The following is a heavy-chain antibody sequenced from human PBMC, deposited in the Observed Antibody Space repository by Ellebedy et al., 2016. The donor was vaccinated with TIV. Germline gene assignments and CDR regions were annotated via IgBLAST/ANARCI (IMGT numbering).Heavy chain of an antibody. Sequence: GESLKISXAASGFSFSWHWMHWVRQAPGKGLVWVSRINNDGTATTYADSVKGRFTISRDNTKNTLYLQMNSLRAEDTAVYYCARVSGKYYFDDWGQGTLVTVSS. V-gene: IGHV3-74*01. CDR2: INNDGTAT. CDR3: ARVSGKYYFDD. D-gene: IGHD2-8*01. CDR1: GFSFSWHW. J-gene: IGHJ4*02.